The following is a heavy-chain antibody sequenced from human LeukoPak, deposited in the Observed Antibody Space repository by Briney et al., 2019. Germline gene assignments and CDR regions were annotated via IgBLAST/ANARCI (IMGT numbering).Heavy chain of an antibody. Sequence: SETLSLTCTVSGGSISSYYWSWIRQPPGKGLEWIGYIYTSGSTNYNPSLKSRVTISVDTSKNQFSLKLSSVTAADTAVYYFARQEYCSSTSCPDQNWFDPWGQGTLVTVSS. J-gene: IGHJ5*02. CDR1: GGSISSYY. CDR2: IYTSGST. CDR3: ARQEYCSSTSCPDQNWFDP. D-gene: IGHD2-2*01. V-gene: IGHV4-4*09.